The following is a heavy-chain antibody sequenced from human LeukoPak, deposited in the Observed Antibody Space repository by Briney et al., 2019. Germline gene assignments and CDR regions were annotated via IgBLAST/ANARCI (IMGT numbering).Heavy chain of an antibody. CDR3: VKEGSNYPSTTSYYYFDL. V-gene: IGHV3-53*01. D-gene: IGHD1-1*01. CDR2: IYPDGSS. CDR1: EFIVSSNY. J-gene: IGHJ2*01. Sequence: GGSLRLSCAGSEFIVSSNYMSWVRQAPGKGLEWVSLIYPDGSSFYSDSVKGRFTISRDNSKNRLYLQLDSLRAGDTAVYYCVKEGSNYPSTTSYYYFDLWGRGTLLTVSS.